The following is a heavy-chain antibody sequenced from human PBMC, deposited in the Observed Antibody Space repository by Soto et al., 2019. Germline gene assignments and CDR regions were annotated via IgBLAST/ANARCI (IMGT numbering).Heavy chain of an antibody. J-gene: IGHJ3*02. CDR3: ARSVDIVVVVAATERGDAFDI. D-gene: IGHD2-15*01. V-gene: IGHV3-48*01. CDR1: GFTFSSYS. Sequence: GGSLRLSCAASGFTFSSYSMNWVRQAPGKGLEWVSYISSSSSTIYYADYVKGRFTISRDNAKNSLYLQMNSLRAEDTAVYYCARSVDIVVVVAATERGDAFDIWGQGTMVTVSS. CDR2: ISSSSSTI.